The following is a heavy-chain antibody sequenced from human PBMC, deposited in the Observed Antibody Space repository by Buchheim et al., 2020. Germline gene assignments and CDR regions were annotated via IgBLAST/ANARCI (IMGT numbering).Heavy chain of an antibody. CDR1: GFTFSSYG. CDR2: ISYDGSNK. Sequence: QVQLVESGGGVVQPGRSLRLSCAASGFTFSSYGMHWVRQAPGKGLEWVAVISYDGSNKYYADSVKGRFTISRDNSKNTRYLQMNSLRAEDTAVYYCAKDSSGSGSYYTYYYYYYGMDVWGQGTT. V-gene: IGHV3-30*18. J-gene: IGHJ6*02. CDR3: AKDSSGSGSYYTYYYYYYGMDV. D-gene: IGHD3-10*01.